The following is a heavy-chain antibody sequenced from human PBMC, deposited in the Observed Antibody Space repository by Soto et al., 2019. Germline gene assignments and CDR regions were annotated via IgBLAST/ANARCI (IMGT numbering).Heavy chain of an antibody. D-gene: IGHD6-13*01. Sequence: QVQLVGSGGDVVQPGRSLRFSCTASGFTFSTYTMHWVRQSPGKGLEWLAFISDDGDNRYYAESVRGRFTISRDNSKNTLYLQMDSLRPEDTAVYYCARDGPIAAAGNNWFDPWGQGTLVTVSS. J-gene: IGHJ5*02. CDR1: GFTFSTYT. CDR2: ISDDGDNR. V-gene: IGHV3-30-3*01. CDR3: ARDGPIAAAGNNWFDP.